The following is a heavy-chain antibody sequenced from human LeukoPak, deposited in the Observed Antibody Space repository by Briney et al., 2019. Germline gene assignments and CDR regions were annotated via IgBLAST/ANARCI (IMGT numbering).Heavy chain of an antibody. CDR2: ISSSGSTI. J-gene: IGHJ5*02. CDR3: ARVNEQQMVRLGWFDP. Sequence: GGSLRLSCAASGFTFSDYYMSWIRQAPGKGLEWVSYISSSGSTIYYADSVKGRFTIPRDNAKNSLYLQMNSLRAEDTAVYYCARVNEQQMVRLGWFDPWGQGTLVTVSS. V-gene: IGHV3-11*01. D-gene: IGHD6-13*01. CDR1: GFTFSDYY.